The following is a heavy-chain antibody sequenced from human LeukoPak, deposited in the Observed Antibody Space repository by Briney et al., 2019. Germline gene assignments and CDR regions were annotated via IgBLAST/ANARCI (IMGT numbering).Heavy chain of an antibody. J-gene: IGHJ4*02. Sequence: PSETLSLTCAVYGGSFSGYYWSWIRQPPGKGLEWIGEINHSGSTNYNPSLKSRVTISVDTSKNQFSLKLSSVTAADTAVYYCAREGTMVRGVTLFDYWGQGTLVTVSS. CDR1: GGSFSGYY. CDR2: INHSGST. CDR3: AREGTMVRGVTLFDY. D-gene: IGHD3-10*01. V-gene: IGHV4-34*01.